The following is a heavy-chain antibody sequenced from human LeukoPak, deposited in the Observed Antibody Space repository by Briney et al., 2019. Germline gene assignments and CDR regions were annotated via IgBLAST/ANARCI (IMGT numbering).Heavy chain of an antibody. CDR1: GGSISSGRYY. CDR3: ARDYRQPSYYYYYYMDV. V-gene: IGHV4-61*02. CDR2: IYTSGST. J-gene: IGHJ6*03. D-gene: IGHD3-16*02. Sequence: SETLSLTCTVSGGSISSGRYYWSWIRQPAGKGLEWIGRIYTSGSTNYNPSLKSRVTISVDTSKNQFSLKLSSVTAADTAVYYCARDYRQPSYYYYYYMDVWGKGTTVTVSS.